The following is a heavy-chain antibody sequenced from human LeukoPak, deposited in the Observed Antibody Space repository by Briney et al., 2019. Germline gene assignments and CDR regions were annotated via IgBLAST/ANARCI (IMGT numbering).Heavy chain of an antibody. D-gene: IGHD2-2*02. J-gene: IGHJ6*03. CDR1: GGSFSIYY. V-gene: IGHV4-34*01. CDR3: AREKTPCSSTSCYTYYYYYYMDV. CDR2: INHSGST. Sequence: SETLSLTCAVYGGSFSIYYWSWIRQPPGKGLEWIGEINHSGSTNYNPSLKSRVTISLDTSKNQFSLKLSSVTAADTAVYYCAREKTPCSSTSCYTYYYYYYMDVWGKGTTVTVSS.